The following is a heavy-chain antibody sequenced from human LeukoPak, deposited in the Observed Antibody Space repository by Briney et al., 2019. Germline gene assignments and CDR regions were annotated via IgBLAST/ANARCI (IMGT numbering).Heavy chain of an antibody. V-gene: IGHV4-39*01. CDR1: GGSISSSSYY. Sequence: SETLSLTCTVSGGSISSSSYYWGWNRQPPGKGLEWIGSIYYSGSTYYNPSLKSRVTISVDTSKNQFSLKLSSVTAADTAVYYCARHGLSSASYDYWGQGTLVTVSS. CDR3: ARHGLSSASYDY. D-gene: IGHD3-10*01. CDR2: IYYSGST. J-gene: IGHJ4*02.